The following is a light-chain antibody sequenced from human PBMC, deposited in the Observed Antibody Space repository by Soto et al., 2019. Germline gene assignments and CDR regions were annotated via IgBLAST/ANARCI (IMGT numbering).Light chain of an antibody. CDR2: GAS. J-gene: IGKJ4*01. V-gene: IGKV3-20*01. CDR1: QTVSSTY. CDR3: QQYGGSPPLT. Sequence: IVLTQSPGTLSLSPGERATLSCRASQTVSSTYLAWYQQKPGQAPRLLIHGASSRATGIPDRFSGSGSGTDFTLTISRLEPEDFALYYCQQYGGSPPLTVGGGTKVEIK.